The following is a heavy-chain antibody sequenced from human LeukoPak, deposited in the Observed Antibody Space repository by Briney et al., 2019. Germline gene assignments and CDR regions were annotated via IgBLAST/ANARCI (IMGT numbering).Heavy chain of an antibody. V-gene: IGHV3-53*01. Sequence: GGSLRLSCAASGFSVSDNYMSWVRQAPGKGLEWVSILYTGGSTYYADSVKGRFTISRDNSKNPLYLQMNSLRAEDTAVYYCARLNTALVLAFDVWGQGTLVTVSS. CDR3: ARLNTALVLAFDV. D-gene: IGHD5-18*01. CDR2: LYTGGST. CDR1: GFSVSDNY. J-gene: IGHJ3*01.